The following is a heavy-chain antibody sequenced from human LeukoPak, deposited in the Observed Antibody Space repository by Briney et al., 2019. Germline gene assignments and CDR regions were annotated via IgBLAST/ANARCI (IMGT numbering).Heavy chain of an antibody. Sequence: GGSLRLSCAASGFTFNSYAMSCVRQAPGKGLEWVSGITNSGGNTYYADSVKGRFTISRDNSKSTLYLQMNSLRAEDTAVFYCAKGGQTDRFDYWGQGALVTVSS. V-gene: IGHV3-23*01. CDR2: ITNSGGNT. D-gene: IGHD5-12*01. J-gene: IGHJ4*02. CDR1: GFTFNSYA. CDR3: AKGGQTDRFDY.